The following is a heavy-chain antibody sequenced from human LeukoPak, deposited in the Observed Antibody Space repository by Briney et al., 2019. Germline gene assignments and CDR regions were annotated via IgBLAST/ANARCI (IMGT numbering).Heavy chain of an antibody. J-gene: IGHJ4*02. CDR3: ASVRGGY. CDR2: ITGSSII. CDR1: GFTFSTYS. D-gene: IGHD3-16*01. V-gene: IGHV3-48*01. Sequence: PGGSLRLSCAASGFTFSTYSMNWVRQAPGKGLEWVSYITGSSIIYYSDSVKGRFTVSRDNAKNSLYLQMSSLRAEDTAVYYCASVRGGYWGQGTLATVSS.